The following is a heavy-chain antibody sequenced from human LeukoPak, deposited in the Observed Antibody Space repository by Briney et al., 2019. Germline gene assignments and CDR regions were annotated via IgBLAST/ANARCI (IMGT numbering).Heavy chain of an antibody. Sequence: GASVKVSCKASGGTFSSYAISWVRQAPGQGLERVGGIMPICGTANYAQKFQGRFTITADESTSTAYMELSSLRSEDTAVYYCASYSLGGDAAFDIWGQGTMVTVSS. CDR3: ASYSLGGDAAFDI. J-gene: IGHJ3*02. V-gene: IGHV1-69*01. D-gene: IGHD2-21*01. CDR2: IMPICGTA. CDR1: GGTFSSYA.